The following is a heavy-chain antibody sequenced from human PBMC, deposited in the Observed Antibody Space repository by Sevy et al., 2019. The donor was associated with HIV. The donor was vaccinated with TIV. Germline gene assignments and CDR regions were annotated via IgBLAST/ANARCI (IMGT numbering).Heavy chain of an antibody. Sequence: GESLKISCKGSGYSFTSYWIGWVRQMPGKGLEWMGIIYPGDSDTRYSPSFQGQVTISADKSISTAYLQWSSLKASDTARYYCAREGRGGTGTTDYFDYWGQGTLVTVSS. CDR2: IYPGDSDT. J-gene: IGHJ4*02. V-gene: IGHV5-51*01. D-gene: IGHD1-1*01. CDR1: GYSFTSYW. CDR3: AREGRGGTGTTDYFDY.